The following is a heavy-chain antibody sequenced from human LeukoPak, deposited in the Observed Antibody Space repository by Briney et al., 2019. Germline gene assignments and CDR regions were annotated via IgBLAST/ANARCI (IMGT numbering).Heavy chain of an antibody. D-gene: IGHD2-8*01. Sequence: GGSLRLSCAASGFTVSSNYMSWVRQAPGKGLEWVSVIYSGGSTYYADSVKGRFTISRDDSKNTLYLQMNSLRAEDTAVYYCARDLKVYDAFDIWGQGTMVTVSS. CDR1: GFTVSSNY. CDR2: IYSGGST. CDR3: ARDLKVYDAFDI. V-gene: IGHV3-53*01. J-gene: IGHJ3*02.